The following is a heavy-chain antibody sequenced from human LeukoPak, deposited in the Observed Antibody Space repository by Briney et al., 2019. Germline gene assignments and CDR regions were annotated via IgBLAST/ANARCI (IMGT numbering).Heavy chain of an antibody. V-gene: IGHV1-8*01. CDR3: AGGVQGDFWSGYYRH. Sequence: ASVKVSFKASGYTFTSYDINWVRQATGQGIEWMGWMNPNSGNTGYAQKFQGRVTITRNTSISTAYMELSSLRSEDTAVYYCAGGVQGDFWSGYYRHWGQGTLVTVSS. D-gene: IGHD3-3*01. CDR1: GYTFTSYD. J-gene: IGHJ4*02. CDR2: MNPNSGNT.